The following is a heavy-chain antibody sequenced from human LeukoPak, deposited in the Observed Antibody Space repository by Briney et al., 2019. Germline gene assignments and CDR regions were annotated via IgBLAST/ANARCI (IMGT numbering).Heavy chain of an antibody. D-gene: IGHD5-24*01. CDR3: ARDRLDGHSDY. J-gene: IGHJ4*02. V-gene: IGHV3-74*01. CDR2: ISSDGSGT. Sequence: GGSLRLSCAASGFTFSGYWMHWVRQAPGKGLVWVSRISSDGSGTTYADSVEGRFTISRDNAENTLYLQMNSLRAEDTAMYYCARDRLDGHSDYWGQGTLVTVSS. CDR1: GFTFSGYW.